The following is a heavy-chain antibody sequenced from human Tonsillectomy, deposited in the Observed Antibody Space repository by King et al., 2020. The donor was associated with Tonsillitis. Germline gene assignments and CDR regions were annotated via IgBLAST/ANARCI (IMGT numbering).Heavy chain of an antibody. CDR3: ARDFGSGTYYNRPLHY. Sequence: VQLQESGPGLVKPSETLSLTCTVSGGSISNYYWSWIRQPPGKGLEWIGYISYSGRTNYNPSLRSRVTISADTSKNHFSLKLSSVTAGDTAVYYCARDFGSGTYYNRPLHYWGQGALVTVSS. V-gene: IGHV4-59*01. CDR1: GGSISNYY. D-gene: IGHD3-10*01. CDR2: ISYSGRT. J-gene: IGHJ4*02.